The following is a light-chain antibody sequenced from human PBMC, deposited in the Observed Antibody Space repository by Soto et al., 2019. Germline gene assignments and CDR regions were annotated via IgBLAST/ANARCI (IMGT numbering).Light chain of an antibody. CDR2: AAS. CDR1: QDITNS. J-gene: IGKJ5*01. Sequence: DIQMTQSPSSLSASVGDRVTITCQASQDITNSLNWYQQKPGKAPKLLIYAASSLQSGVPSRFSGSGSGTDFTLTISSLQPEDFATYYCQQSYSTPITFGQGTRREIK. V-gene: IGKV1-39*01. CDR3: QQSYSTPIT.